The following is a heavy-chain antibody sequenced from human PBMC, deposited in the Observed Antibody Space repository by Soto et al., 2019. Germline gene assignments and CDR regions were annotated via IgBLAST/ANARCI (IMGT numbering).Heavy chain of an antibody. Sequence: PGGSLRLSCAASGLTVSSNYMSWVRQAPGKGLEWVSVIYSGGSTFYADSVRGRFTISRDNSKNTVNLQMNSLRAEDTAVYYCARDPWAADYWGQGTLVTVSS. J-gene: IGHJ4*02. CDR1: GLTVSSNY. CDR2: IYSGGST. D-gene: IGHD3-16*01. CDR3: ARDPWAADY. V-gene: IGHV3-66*01.